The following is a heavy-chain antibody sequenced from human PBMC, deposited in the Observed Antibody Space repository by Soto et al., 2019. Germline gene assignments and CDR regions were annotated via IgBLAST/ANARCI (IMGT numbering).Heavy chain of an antibody. V-gene: IGHV1-46*01. J-gene: IGHJ3*02. Sequence: ASVKVSCKASGYTFTSYAMHWVRQAPGQGLEWMGIINPSGGSTSYAQKFQGRVTMTRDTSTSTVYMELSSLRSEDTAVYYCARYDSSGPDAFDIWGQGTMVTVSS. CDR3: ARYDSSGPDAFDI. CDR1: GYTFTSYA. CDR2: INPSGGST. D-gene: IGHD3-22*01.